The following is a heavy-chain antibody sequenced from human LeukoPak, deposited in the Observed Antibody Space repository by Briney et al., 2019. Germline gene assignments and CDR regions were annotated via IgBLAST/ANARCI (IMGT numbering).Heavy chain of an antibody. CDR2: IIPIFGTA. CDR3: ARSYGTYNWFDS. V-gene: IGHV1-69*06. CDR1: GGTFSSYA. Sequence: GASVKVSCKASGGTFSSYAISWVRQAPGQGLEWMGGIIPIFGTANYAQKFQGRVTITADKSTSTAYMELNSLRAEDTAVYYCARSYGTYNWFDSWGQGTLVTVSS. D-gene: IGHD1-14*01. J-gene: IGHJ5*01.